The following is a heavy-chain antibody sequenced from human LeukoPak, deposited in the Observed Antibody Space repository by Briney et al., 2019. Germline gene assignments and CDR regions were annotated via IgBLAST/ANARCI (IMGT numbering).Heavy chain of an antibody. J-gene: IGHJ4*02. D-gene: IGHD6-19*01. CDR3: AREMSGSGWYTLDY. Sequence: SVKVSCKASGGTFSSYAISWVRQAPGQGPEWMGGIILIFGTANYAQKFQGRVTITADESTSTAYMELSSLRSEDTAVYYCAREMSGSGWYTLDYWGQGTLVTVSS. CDR1: GGTFSSYA. CDR2: IILIFGTA. V-gene: IGHV1-69*13.